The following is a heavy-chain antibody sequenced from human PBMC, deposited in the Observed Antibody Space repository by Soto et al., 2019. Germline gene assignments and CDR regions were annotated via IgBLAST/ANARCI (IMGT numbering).Heavy chain of an antibody. CDR1: GFTFSSYA. CDR3: AKDGYYYDSSGYFDY. V-gene: IGHV3-23*01. Sequence: EVQLLESGGGLVQPGGSLRLSCAASGFTFSSYAMSWVRQAPGKGLEWVSAISGSGDSTYYADSVKGRFTISRDNSXXTLYLQMNSLRAEDTAVYYCAKDGYYYDSSGYFDYWGQGTLVTVSS. J-gene: IGHJ4*02. D-gene: IGHD3-22*01. CDR2: ISGSGDST.